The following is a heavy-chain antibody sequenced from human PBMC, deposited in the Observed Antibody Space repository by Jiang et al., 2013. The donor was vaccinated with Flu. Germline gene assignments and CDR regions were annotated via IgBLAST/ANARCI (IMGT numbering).Heavy chain of an antibody. J-gene: IGHJ3*02. CDR2: INPSGGST. D-gene: IGHD3-22*01. CDR3: ARGGYYDSSGYYPVDAFDI. V-gene: IGHV1-46*01. CDR1: GYTFTSYY. Sequence: SGAEVKKPGASVKVSCKASGYTFTSYYMHWVRQAPGQGLEWMGIINPSGGSTSYAQKFQGRVTMTRDTSTSTVYMELSSLRSEDTAVYYCARGGYYDSSGYYPVDAFDIWGQGTMVTVSS.